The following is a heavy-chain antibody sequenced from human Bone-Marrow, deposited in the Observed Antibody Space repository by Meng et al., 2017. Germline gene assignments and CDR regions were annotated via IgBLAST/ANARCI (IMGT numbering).Heavy chain of an antibody. CDR1: GFTFSSYF. D-gene: IGHD6-19*01. CDR2: ITSSGSTI. V-gene: IGHV3-11*01. Sequence: GASLKISCDASGFTFSSYFMTWIRQAPGKGLEWIAFITSSGSTIHYADSVKGRFTNSRDNVNNSLFLQMDNLRGEDTAVYYCARDVFSVAASVYYFDSWGQGTPVTVSS. J-gene: IGHJ4*02. CDR3: ARDVFSVAASVYYFDS.